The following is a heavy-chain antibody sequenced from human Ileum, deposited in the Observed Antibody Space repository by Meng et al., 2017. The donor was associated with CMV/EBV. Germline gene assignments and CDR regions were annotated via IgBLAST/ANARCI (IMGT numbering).Heavy chain of an antibody. CDR2: IYTSEST. J-gene: IGHJ4*02. Sequence: ESGPRREKPSQTLSLTSTVSGGATRSGMHYWSGSRQPAGKGLEWIGRIYTSESTNYNPSLKSRVTISVDTSKNQFSLKLRSVTATDTAVYYCAGGAITGTTEVPFDYWGQGTLVTVSS. CDR1: GGATRSGMHY. D-gene: IGHD1-20*01. V-gene: IGHV4-61*02. CDR3: AGGAITGTTEVPFDY.